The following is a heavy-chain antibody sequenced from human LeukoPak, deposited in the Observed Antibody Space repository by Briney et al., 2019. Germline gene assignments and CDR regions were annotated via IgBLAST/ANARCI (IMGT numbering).Heavy chain of an antibody. CDR2: ISPYSGGT. D-gene: IGHD3-16*01. J-gene: IGHJ3*02. Sequence: ASVKVSCKASGGTFSSYAISWVRQAPGQGLEWMGRISPYSGGTDFAQKFQGRVTMTRDTSISTAYMEVSRLRSDDTAVYYCAREWGANAFDIWGQGTVVTVSS. V-gene: IGHV1-2*06. CDR1: GGTFSSYA. CDR3: AREWGANAFDI.